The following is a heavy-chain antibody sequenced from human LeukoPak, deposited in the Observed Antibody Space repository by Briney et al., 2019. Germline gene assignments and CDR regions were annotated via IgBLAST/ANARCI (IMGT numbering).Heavy chain of an antibody. CDR1: GYTFTGYY. V-gene: IGHV1-2*02. Sequence: GASVKVSCKASGYTFTGYYMHWVRQAPGQGLEWMGWINPNSGDTNYAQKFQGRVTMTRDTSISTAYMGLSRLRSDDTAVYYCARVPRKPTITMVRGADFDYWGQGTLVTVSS. J-gene: IGHJ4*02. CDR3: ARVPRKPTITMVRGADFDY. D-gene: IGHD3-10*01. CDR2: INPNSGDT.